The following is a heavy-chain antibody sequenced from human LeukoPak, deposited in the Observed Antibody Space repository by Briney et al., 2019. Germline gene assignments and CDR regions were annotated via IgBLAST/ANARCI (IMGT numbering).Heavy chain of an antibody. CDR1: GGSISSHY. CDR2: IYHSGST. J-gene: IGHJ3*02. CDR3: ATRGMGWGFDAFDI. D-gene: IGHD3-16*01. V-gene: IGHV4-59*11. Sequence: PSETLSLTCTVSGGSISSHYWSWIRQSPGKGLEWIGYIYHSGSTNYNPSLQSRVTISVDASKNQFSLKLSSVTAADTAVYYCATRGMGWGFDAFDIWGQGTMVTVSS.